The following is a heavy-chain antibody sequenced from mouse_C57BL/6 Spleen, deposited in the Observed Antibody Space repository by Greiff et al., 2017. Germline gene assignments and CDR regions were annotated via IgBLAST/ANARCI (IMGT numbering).Heavy chain of an antibody. J-gene: IGHJ2*01. Sequence: EVMLVESGGGLVKPGGSLKLSCAASGFTFSSYTMSWVRQTPEKRLEWVVTISGGGGNTYYPDSVKGRFTISRDNAKNTLYLQMSSLRSEDTALYYCARGVNWVDYWGQGTTLTVSS. D-gene: IGHD4-1*01. CDR1: GFTFSSYT. V-gene: IGHV5-9*01. CDR3: ARGVNWVDY. CDR2: ISGGGGNT.